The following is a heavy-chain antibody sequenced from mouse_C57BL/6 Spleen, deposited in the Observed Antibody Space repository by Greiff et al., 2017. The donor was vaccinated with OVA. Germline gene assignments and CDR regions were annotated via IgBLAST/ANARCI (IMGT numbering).Heavy chain of an antibody. CDR2: ISSGGDYI. V-gene: IGHV5-9-1*02. CDR3: TRGDYYGRSFDD. Sequence: DVMLVESGEGLVKPGGSLKLSCAASGFTFSSYAMSWVRQTPEKRLEWVAYISSGGDYIYYADTVKGRFTISRDNARNTLYLQMSSLKSEDTAMYYCTRGDYYGRSFDDWGQGTTLTVSS. D-gene: IGHD1-1*01. CDR1: GFTFSSYA. J-gene: IGHJ2*01.